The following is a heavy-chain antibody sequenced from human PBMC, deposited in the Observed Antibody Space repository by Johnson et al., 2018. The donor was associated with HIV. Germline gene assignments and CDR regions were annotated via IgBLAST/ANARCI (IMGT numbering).Heavy chain of an antibody. V-gene: IGHV3-15*01. CDR2: IKSKTDGGTT. Sequence: VQLVESGGGVVQPGRSLRLSCAASGFTFSSYAMHWVRQAPGKGLEWVGRIKSKTDGGTTDYAAPVKGRFTISRDDSKNTLYLQMNSLKTEDTAVYYCARCYDSSAYYYVGAFDIWGQGTMVTVSS. D-gene: IGHD3-22*01. J-gene: IGHJ3*02. CDR1: GFTFSSYA. CDR3: ARCYDSSAYYYVGAFDI.